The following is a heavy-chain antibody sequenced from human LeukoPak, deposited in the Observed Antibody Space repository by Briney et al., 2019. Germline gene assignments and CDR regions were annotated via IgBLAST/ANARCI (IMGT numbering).Heavy chain of an antibody. Sequence: ASVKVSCKASGYTFTSYAMHWVRQAPGQRLEWMGWINDGNGNTKYSQKFQGRATITRDTSASTAYMELSSLRSEDTAVYYCARDHPVQLWLLGYWGQGTLVTVSS. CDR2: INDGNGNT. J-gene: IGHJ4*02. D-gene: IGHD5-18*01. CDR3: ARDHPVQLWLLGY. V-gene: IGHV1-3*01. CDR1: GYTFTSYA.